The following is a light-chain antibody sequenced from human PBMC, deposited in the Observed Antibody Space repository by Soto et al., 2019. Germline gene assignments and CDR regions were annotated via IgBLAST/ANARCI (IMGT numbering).Light chain of an antibody. J-gene: IGKJ4*01. V-gene: IGKV1-33*01. CDR1: QDISNY. Sequence: DLQMTQSPSSLSASVGDRVTITCQASQDISNYLNWYQQKPGKAPKLLMYDAAKLETGVQSRFSGSGSGTDFIFTISSLQPEDIATYYCQQNDNVPLTFGGGTKVEIK. CDR3: QQNDNVPLT. CDR2: DAA.